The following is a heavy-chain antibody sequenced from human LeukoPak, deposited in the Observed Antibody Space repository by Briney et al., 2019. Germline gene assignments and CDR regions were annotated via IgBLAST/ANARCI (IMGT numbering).Heavy chain of an antibody. D-gene: IGHD6-19*01. V-gene: IGHV4-59*08. Sequence: SSETLSLTCTVSGGSISSYYWSWIRQPPGKGLEWIGYIYYSGSTNYNPSLKSRVTISVDTSKNQISMKLSSVTAADTAVYYCAKGAGPPWFDPWGQGTLVTVSS. CDR2: IYYSGST. CDR3: AKGAGPPWFDP. J-gene: IGHJ5*02. CDR1: GGSISSYY.